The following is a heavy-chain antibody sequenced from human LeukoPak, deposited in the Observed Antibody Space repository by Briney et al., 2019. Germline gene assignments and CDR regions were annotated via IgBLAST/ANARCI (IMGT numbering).Heavy chain of an antibody. V-gene: IGHV3-21*01. CDR1: GFTFSSYS. J-gene: IGHJ4*02. CDR2: ISSSSSYI. CDR3: ARDTRDYVWGSYRLGIYYFDY. Sequence: GGSLRLSCAASGFTFSSYSMNWVRQAPGEGLEWVSSISSSSSYIYYADSVKGRFTISRDNAKNSLYLQMNSLRAEDTAVYYCARDTRDYVWGSYRLGIYYFDYWGQGTLVTVSS. D-gene: IGHD3-16*02.